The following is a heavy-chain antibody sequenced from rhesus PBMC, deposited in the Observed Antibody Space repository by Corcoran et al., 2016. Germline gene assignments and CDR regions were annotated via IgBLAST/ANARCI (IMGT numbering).Heavy chain of an antibody. J-gene: IGHJ5-1*01. CDR1: GFTFSSYV. Sequence: DVQLVESGGGLVKPGGSLRLSCVASGFTFSSYVMHWVGQAPGKGLEWFSVISESCDTIYYADSVKGRFTISRVNAKNSLFLQLNSLRAEDTAVYYCTRDGSGWLRRFDVWGPGVLVTVSS. V-gene: IGHV3S26*01. D-gene: IGHD6-31*01. CDR3: TRDGSGWLRRFDV. CDR2: ISESCDTI.